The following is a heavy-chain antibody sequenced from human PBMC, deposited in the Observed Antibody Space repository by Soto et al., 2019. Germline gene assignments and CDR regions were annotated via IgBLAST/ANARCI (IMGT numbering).Heavy chain of an antibody. D-gene: IGHD3-10*01. Sequence: ASVKVSCKASGGTFSSYAISWVRQAPGQGLEWMGGIIPIFGTANYAQKFQGRVTITADESTSTAYMELSSLRSEDTAVYYCASSDGSGSYLSQNWFDPWGQGTLVTVSS. V-gene: IGHV1-69*13. CDR2: IIPIFGTA. CDR1: GGTFSSYA. J-gene: IGHJ5*02. CDR3: ASSDGSGSYLSQNWFDP.